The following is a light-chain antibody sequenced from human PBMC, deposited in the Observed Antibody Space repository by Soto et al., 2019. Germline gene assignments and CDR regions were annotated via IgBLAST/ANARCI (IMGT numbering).Light chain of an antibody. J-gene: IGLJ1*01. CDR1: SSDVGGYNS. V-gene: IGLV2-14*03. CDR2: NAS. Sequence: SALAQPASVTGSLGLSIAISCTETSSDVGGYNSVSWYQQHPGKAPKLMIYNASNRPPGVSDRFSGSKSGNTASLTISGLQAEDEAEYYCSSYTSSNTYVFGTGTKVTVL. CDR3: SSYTSSNTYV.